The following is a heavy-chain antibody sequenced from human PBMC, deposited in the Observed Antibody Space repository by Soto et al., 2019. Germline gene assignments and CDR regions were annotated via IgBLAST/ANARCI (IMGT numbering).Heavy chain of an antibody. J-gene: IGHJ4*02. Sequence: EVQLLESGGGLVRPGGSLRLSCAASGFTFSDYAMTWVRQAPGKGLEWVSAISGGGVRTYYVDSVKGRFTISRDNSKNTLYLEMNSLRAEDTAIYFCARGPDDSDVPRWDYWGQGTLVTVSS. CDR3: ARGPDDSDVPRWDY. D-gene: IGHD4-17*01. V-gene: IGHV3-23*01. CDR1: GFTFSDYA. CDR2: ISGGGVRT.